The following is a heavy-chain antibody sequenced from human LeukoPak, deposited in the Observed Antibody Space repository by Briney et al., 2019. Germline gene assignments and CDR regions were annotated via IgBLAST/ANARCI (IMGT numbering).Heavy chain of an antibody. V-gene: IGHV3-33*01. CDR3: ARDPFSSDDAFDI. Sequence: GGSLRLSCAASGFTFSSYGMHWVRQAPGKGLEWVAVIWYDGSNKYYADSVKGRFTISRDNSKNTLYLQMNSLRAEDTAVYYCARDPFSSDDAFDIWGQGTMDTVSS. D-gene: IGHD2-15*01. CDR1: GFTFSSYG. CDR2: IWYDGSNK. J-gene: IGHJ3*02.